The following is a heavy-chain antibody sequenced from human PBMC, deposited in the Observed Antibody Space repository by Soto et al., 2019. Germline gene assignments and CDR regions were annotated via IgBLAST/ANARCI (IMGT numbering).Heavy chain of an antibody. J-gene: IGHJ5*02. CDR3: VRPESGAYCGGDCYLYSWFDP. CDR1: GGSISSGGYS. V-gene: IGHV4-30-2*01. Sequence: TLSLTCAVSGGSISSGGYSWSWIRQPPGKGLEWIGYIYHSGSTYYNPSLKSRVTISVDRSKNQFSLKLSSVTAADTAVYYCVRPESGAYCGGDCYLYSWFDPWGQGTLVTVSS. D-gene: IGHD2-21*02. CDR2: IYHSGST.